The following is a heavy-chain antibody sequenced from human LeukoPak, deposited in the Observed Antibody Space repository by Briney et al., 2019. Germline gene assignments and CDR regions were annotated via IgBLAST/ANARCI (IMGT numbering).Heavy chain of an antibody. CDR2: INSNSGGT. D-gene: IGHD6-19*01. V-gene: IGHV1-2*04. CDR3: ARDTLASSGWYYFDC. J-gene: IGHJ4*02. CDR1: GYTFTGYY. Sequence: ASVPVSCKASGYTFTGYYMHWVRQAPGQGLAWMGWINSNSGGTNYAQKFQGWVTMTRDTSMSTAYMELSRLRSDDTAVYYCARDTLASSGWYYFDCWGEGILVTVSS.